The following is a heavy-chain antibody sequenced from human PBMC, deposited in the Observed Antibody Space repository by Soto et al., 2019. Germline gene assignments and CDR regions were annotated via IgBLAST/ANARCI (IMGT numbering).Heavy chain of an antibody. CDR2: ISYDGSNK. CDR3: ARDPGYSSSWSRDNWFDP. V-gene: IGHV3-30*03. D-gene: IGHD6-13*01. J-gene: IGHJ5*02. Sequence: GGSLRLSCAASGFTFSSYGMHWVRQAPGKGLEWVAVISYDGSNKYYADSVKGRFTISRDNSKNTLYLQMSSLRSEDTAVYYCARDPGYSSSWSRDNWFDPWGQGTLVTVSS. CDR1: GFTFSSYG.